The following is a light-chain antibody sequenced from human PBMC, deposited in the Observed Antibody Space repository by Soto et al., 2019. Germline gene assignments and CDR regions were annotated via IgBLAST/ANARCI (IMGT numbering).Light chain of an antibody. Sequence: DIQMTQSPSTLSASVGDRVAITCRASQSIDDWLAWHQQKPGKAPKLLIYKASTLESGVPPRFSGSWSATEFTLTINSLQPDDFATYYCLQYHSFALTFGGGTTVEI. CDR1: QSIDDW. J-gene: IGKJ4*01. CDR2: KAS. V-gene: IGKV1-5*03. CDR3: LQYHSFALT.